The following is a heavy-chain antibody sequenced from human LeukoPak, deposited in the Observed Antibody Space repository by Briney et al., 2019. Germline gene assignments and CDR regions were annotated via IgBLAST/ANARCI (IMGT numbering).Heavy chain of an antibody. CDR2: INHSGST. Sequence: PSETLSLTCAVYGGSFSGYYWSWIRQPPGKGLEWIGEINHSGSTNYNPSLKSRVTISVDTSKNQFSLKLSSVTAADTAAYYCARGGPRGLGLLGYCSGGSCYYMDVWGKGTTVTVSS. J-gene: IGHJ6*03. V-gene: IGHV4-34*01. D-gene: IGHD2-15*01. CDR3: ARGGPRGLGLLGYCSGGSCYYMDV. CDR1: GGSFSGYY.